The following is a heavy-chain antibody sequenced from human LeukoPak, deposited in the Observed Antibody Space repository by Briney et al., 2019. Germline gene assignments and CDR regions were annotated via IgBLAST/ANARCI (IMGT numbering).Heavy chain of an antibody. J-gene: IGHJ6*03. CDR2: IYYSGST. CDR3: ARSLRDSSSWTSFYYYYMDV. V-gene: IGHV4-59*08. Sequence: SETLSLTCTVSGGSISSYYWSWIRQPPGKGLEWIGYIYYSGSTYYNPSLKSRVTISVDTSKNQFSLKLSSVTAADTAVYYCARSLRDSSSWTSFYYYYMDVWGKGTTVTVSS. CDR1: GGSISSYY. D-gene: IGHD6-13*01.